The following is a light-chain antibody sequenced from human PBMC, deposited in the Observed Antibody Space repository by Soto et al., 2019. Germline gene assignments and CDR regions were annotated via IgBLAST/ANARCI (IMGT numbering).Light chain of an antibody. Sequence: SYELAQPPSVSVAPGKTATITCGGNDIGSKSAHWYQQKPGQAPVLVISYDRDRPSWIPERFSGSNSGHTATLTISRVEAGDEADYYCQVYDSSSDLVVFGGGTKLTVL. CDR3: QVYDSSSDLVV. CDR1: DIGSKS. CDR2: YDR. V-gene: IGLV3-21*04. J-gene: IGLJ2*01.